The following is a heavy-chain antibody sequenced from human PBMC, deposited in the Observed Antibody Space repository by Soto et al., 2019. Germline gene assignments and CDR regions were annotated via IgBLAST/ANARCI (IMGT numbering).Heavy chain of an antibody. V-gene: IGHV4-31*03. CDR2: IYYSGST. D-gene: IGHD3-22*01. J-gene: IGHJ4*02. Sequence: PSETLSLTCTVSGGSISSGGYYWSWIRQHPGKGLEWIGYIYYSGSTCYNPSLKSRVTISVDTSKNQFSLKLSSVTAADTAVYHCARAASPVYYDSSGLDYWGQGTLVTVSS. CDR1: GGSISSGGYY. CDR3: ARAASPVYYDSSGLDY.